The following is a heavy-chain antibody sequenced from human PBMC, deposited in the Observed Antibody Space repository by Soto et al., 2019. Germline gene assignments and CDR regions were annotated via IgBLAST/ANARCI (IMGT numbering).Heavy chain of an antibody. J-gene: IGHJ4*02. CDR2: ISAYNGNT. CDR3: ARNPVYSSSSHPFDY. D-gene: IGHD6-6*01. CDR1: GYTFTSCG. V-gene: IGHV1-18*01. Sequence: GASVTVSCTASGYTFTSCGSSWVRQAPRQGLEWMGWISAYNGNTNYAQKLQGRVTMTTDTSTSTAYMELRSLRSDDTAVYCCARNPVYSSSSHPFDYWGQGTLVTVSS.